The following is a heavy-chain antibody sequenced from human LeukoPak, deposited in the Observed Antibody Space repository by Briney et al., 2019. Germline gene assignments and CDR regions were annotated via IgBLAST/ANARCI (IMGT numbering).Heavy chain of an antibody. D-gene: IGHD3-16*01. CDR1: GGSISSGAHY. V-gene: IGHV4-31*03. CDR3: AASSGVTLGRF. J-gene: IGHJ4*02. Sequence: SETLSLTCTVSGGSISSGAHYYNWIRQHPGKGLEWIGYIYYTGITSYNPSLKSRVTMSVDMSMNQVSLKVTSLTAADTAVYYCAASSGVTLGRFWGQGALVTVSS. CDR2: IYYTGIT.